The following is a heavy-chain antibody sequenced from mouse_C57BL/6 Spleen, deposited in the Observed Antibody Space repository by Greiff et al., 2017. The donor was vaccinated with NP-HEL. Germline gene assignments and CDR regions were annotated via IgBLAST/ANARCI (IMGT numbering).Heavy chain of an antibody. J-gene: IGHJ2*01. V-gene: IGHV5-17*01. Sequence: DVHLVESGGGLVKPGGSLKLSCAASGFTFSDYGMHWVRQAPEKGLEWVAYISSGSSTIYYADTVKGRFTISRDNAKNTLFLQMTSLRSEDTAMYYCARGDGYYGDYWGQGTTLTVSS. CDR3: ARGDGYYGDY. CDR2: ISSGSSTI. CDR1: GFTFSDYG. D-gene: IGHD2-3*01.